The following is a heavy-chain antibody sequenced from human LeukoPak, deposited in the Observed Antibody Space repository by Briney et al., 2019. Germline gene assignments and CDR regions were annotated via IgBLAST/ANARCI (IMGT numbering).Heavy chain of an antibody. CDR3: AREDIVVVPAAHGYSYGFDAFDI. Sequence: ASVKVSCKASGYTFTSYGISWVRQAPGQGVEWMGWVSAYNGNTNYAQKLQGRVTMTTDTSTSTAYMELRSLRSDDTAVYYCAREDIVVVPAAHGYSYGFDAFDIWGQGTMVTVSS. CDR2: VSAYNGNT. CDR1: GYTFTSYG. D-gene: IGHD2-2*01. J-gene: IGHJ3*02. V-gene: IGHV1-18*01.